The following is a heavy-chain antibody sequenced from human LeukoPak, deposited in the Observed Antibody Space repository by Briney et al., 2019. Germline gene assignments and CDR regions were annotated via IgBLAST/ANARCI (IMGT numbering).Heavy chain of an antibody. J-gene: IGHJ6*02. CDR1: GFTFSSYA. D-gene: IGHD2-2*01. Sequence: GGSLRLSCAASGFTFSSYAISWVRQAPGQGLEWMGRIIPILGIANYAQKFQGRVTITADKSTSTAYMELSSLRSEDTAVYYCARGVYCSSTSCYYYYGMDVWGQGTTVTVSS. V-gene: IGHV1-69*04. CDR3: ARGVYCSSTSCYYYYGMDV. CDR2: IIPILGIA.